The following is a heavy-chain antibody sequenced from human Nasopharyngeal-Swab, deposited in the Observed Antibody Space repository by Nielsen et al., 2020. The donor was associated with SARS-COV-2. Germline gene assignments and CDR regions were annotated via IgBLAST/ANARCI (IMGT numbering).Heavy chain of an antibody. V-gene: IGHV3-23*01. D-gene: IGHD6-19*01. CDR2: VSGSGTTT. Sequence: GRSLRLSCAASGFTFSSYAMSWVRQAPGKGLEWVSAVSGSGTTTYYADSVKGRFTISRDNSKNTLYLQMNSLRAEDTAVYYCAREEMVGQWLERGYWGQGTLVTVSS. CDR1: GFTFSSYA. J-gene: IGHJ4*02. CDR3: AREEMVGQWLERGY.